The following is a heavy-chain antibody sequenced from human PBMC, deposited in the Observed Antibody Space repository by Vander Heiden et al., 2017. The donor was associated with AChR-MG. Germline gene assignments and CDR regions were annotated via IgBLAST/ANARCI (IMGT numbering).Heavy chain of an antibody. CDR1: GFTFSNAC. V-gene: IGHV3-15*01. CDR3: TTVAMIVVVITTDDAFDI. Sequence: EVQLVESGGGLVKPGGSLRLSCAASGFTFSNACMSWVRQAPGKGLEWVGRIKSKTDGGTTDYAAPVKGRFTISRDDSKNTLYLQMNSLKTEDTAVYYCTTVAMIVVVITTDDAFDIWGQGTMVTVSS. J-gene: IGHJ3*02. CDR2: IKSKTDGGTT. D-gene: IGHD3-22*01.